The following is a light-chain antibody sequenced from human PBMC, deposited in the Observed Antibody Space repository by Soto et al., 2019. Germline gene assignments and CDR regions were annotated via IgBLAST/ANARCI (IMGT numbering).Light chain of an antibody. V-gene: IGKV1-39*01. J-gene: IGKJ2*03. CDR1: QSISNY. CDR3: QHGFRPPYS. CDR2: AAS. Sequence: DIQMTQSPSSLSASVGDRVTITCRTGQSISNYLNWYQQKPGEAPQLLIYAASSLHTGVPSRFSGSGSGTDFTLTIGSLQPEDFATYYCQHGFRPPYSFGQGTKLEIK.